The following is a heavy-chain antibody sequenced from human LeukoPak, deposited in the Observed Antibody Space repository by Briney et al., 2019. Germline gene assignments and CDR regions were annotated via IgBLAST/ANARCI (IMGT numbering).Heavy chain of an antibody. CDR2: IIPILGIA. J-gene: IGHJ4*02. CDR1: GGTFSSYA. D-gene: IGHD5-24*01. Sequence: ASVKVSCKASGGTFSSYAISWVRQAPGQGLEWMGRIIPILGIANYAQKFQGRVTITADKSTSTAYMELSSLRSEDTAVYYCARGDQSLEMATIIGYDYWGQGTLVTVSS. CDR3: ARGDQSLEMATIIGYDY. V-gene: IGHV1-69*04.